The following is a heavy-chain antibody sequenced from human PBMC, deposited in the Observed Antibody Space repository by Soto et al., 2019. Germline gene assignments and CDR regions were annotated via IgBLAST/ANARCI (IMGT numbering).Heavy chain of an antibody. CDR3: ARSYYYDSSGYNPDY. V-gene: IGHV4-31*03. Sequence: QVQLQESGPGLVKPSQTLSLTCTVSGGSISSGGYYWSWIRQHPGKGLEWIGYIYYSGSTYYNPSLKSRVTIAVDTSKNQFSLQLSSVTAADTAVYYCARSYYYDSSGYNPDYWGQGTLVTVSS. D-gene: IGHD3-22*01. CDR1: GGSISSGGYY. J-gene: IGHJ4*02. CDR2: IYYSGST.